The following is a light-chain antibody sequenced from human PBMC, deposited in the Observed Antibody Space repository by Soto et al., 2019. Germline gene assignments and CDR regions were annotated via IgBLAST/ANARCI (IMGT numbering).Light chain of an antibody. V-gene: IGLV2-8*01. CDR3: SSFAGNNNLV. Sequence: QSALTQPPSASGSPGQSVTISCTGTSSDVGNYNYVSWYQQHPGKAPKLMISEVSKRPSGVPDRFSGSKSGNTASLTVSGLQAEDAADYYCSSFAGNNNLVFGGGTKLTVL. CDR1: SSDVGNYNY. J-gene: IGLJ2*01. CDR2: EVS.